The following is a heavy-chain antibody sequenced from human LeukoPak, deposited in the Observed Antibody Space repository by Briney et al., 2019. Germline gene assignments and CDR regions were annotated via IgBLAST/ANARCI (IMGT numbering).Heavy chain of an antibody. J-gene: IGHJ6*02. D-gene: IGHD4-11*01. Sequence: PSETLSLTCAVSGGSISSSNWWSWVRQPPGKGLEWIGEIYHSGSTNYNPSLKSRVAMSVDTSRNQFSLKLSSVTAADTAVYYCARAQVDYNNGTGSRGYYSYGMDVWGRGTTVTVSS. CDR2: IYHSGST. CDR1: GGSISSSNW. CDR3: ARAQVDYNNGTGSRGYYSYGMDV. V-gene: IGHV4-4*02.